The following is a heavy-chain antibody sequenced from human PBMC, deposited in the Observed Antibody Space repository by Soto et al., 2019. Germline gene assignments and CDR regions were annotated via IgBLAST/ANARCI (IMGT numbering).Heavy chain of an antibody. CDR3: TRDSVVRGPYYGMDV. J-gene: IGHJ6*02. CDR2: IYSGGST. D-gene: IGHD3-10*01. Sequence: LRLSCAASGFTVSSNYMSWVRQAPGKGLEWVSIIYSGGSTYYADSVKGRFTISRDNSQNTLYLQMNSLRAEDTAVYYCTRDSVVRGPYYGMDVWGQGTTVTVSS. CDR1: GFTVSSNY. V-gene: IGHV3-53*01.